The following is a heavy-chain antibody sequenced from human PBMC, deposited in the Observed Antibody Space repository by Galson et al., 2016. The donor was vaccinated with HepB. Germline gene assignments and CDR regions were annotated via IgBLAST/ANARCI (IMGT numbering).Heavy chain of an antibody. D-gene: IGHD2-2*01. J-gene: IGHJ3*01. CDR2: ISYDGNKK. Sequence: SLRLSCAASGFSNYGMHWVRQAPGKGLEWVAVISYDGNKKFYADSVKGRFTISRDNAKNPLYLQMHSLRPEDTAVYYCARDLSPSYADNWYDALDLWGQGTLVTVSS. CDR3: ARDLSPSYADNWYDALDL. CDR1: GFSNYG. V-gene: IGHV3-30*03.